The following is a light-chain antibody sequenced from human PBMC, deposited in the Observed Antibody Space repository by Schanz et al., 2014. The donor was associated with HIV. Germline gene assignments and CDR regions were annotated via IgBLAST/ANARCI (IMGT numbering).Light chain of an antibody. CDR2: KTS. Sequence: DIQMIQIPSTLSASVGDRVTITCRASQSIGSWLAWYQQRPGEAPKLLIYKTSGLESGVPSRFSGSGSGTEFTLTINSLQPDDFATYFCHQYKTYPYTFGQGTKLEIK. CDR3: HQYKTYPYT. V-gene: IGKV1-5*03. J-gene: IGKJ2*01. CDR1: QSIGSW.